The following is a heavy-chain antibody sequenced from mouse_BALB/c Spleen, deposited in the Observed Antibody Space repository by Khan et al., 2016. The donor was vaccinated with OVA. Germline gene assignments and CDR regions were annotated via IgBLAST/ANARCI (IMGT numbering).Heavy chain of an antibody. Sequence: EVQLQESGPGLVKPSQSLSLTCSVTGYSFTSCYFWNWIRQFPGNKLEWMGYISYDGNSNYNPSLTNRISITRDTSKNQFFLKLNYVTPEDSATYDCAGGGSSDAAWYAYWGQGTMVTVSA. J-gene: IGHJ3*01. CDR2: ISYDGNS. V-gene: IGHV3-6*02. CDR1: GYSFTSCYF. D-gene: IGHD6-1*01. CDR3: AGGGSSDAAWYAY.